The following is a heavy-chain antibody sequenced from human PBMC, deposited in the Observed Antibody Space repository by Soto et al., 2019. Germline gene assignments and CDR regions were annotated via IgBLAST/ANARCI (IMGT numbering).Heavy chain of an antibody. Sequence: QVHLVQSGAEVKKPGASVMVSSKASGYSFGHFDIHWVRKAAGQGLEWMGWVSPNSGNTGYAQRFQGRITMTRDTSKSTAYMEVKSLTSADTAIYYCARARGAASFDLWGQGTLVTASS. V-gene: IGHV1-8*01. CDR1: GYSFGHFD. D-gene: IGHD6-25*01. J-gene: IGHJ5*02. CDR2: VSPNSGNT. CDR3: ARARGAASFDL.